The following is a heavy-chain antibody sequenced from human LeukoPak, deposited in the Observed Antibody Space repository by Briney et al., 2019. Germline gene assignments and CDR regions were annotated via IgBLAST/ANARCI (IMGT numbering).Heavy chain of an antibody. CDR1: GFTVSSNY. CDR3: ARHYYDSSGYQGIDY. D-gene: IGHD3-22*01. J-gene: IGHJ4*02. Sequence: GGSLRLSCAASGFTVSSNYMSWVRQAPGKGLEWVSGIYSGGSTCYADSVKGRFTISRDNSKNTLYLQMNSLRAEDTAVYYCARHYYDSSGYQGIDYWGQGTLVTVSS. V-gene: IGHV3-53*01. CDR2: IYSGGST.